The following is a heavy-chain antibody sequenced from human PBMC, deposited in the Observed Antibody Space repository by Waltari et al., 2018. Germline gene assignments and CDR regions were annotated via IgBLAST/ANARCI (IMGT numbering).Heavy chain of an antibody. Sequence: EVQLVESGGGLVQPGGSLRLSCAASGFTFSSYWMHWVRQVPGKGLVWVSRINSEYSGTNYADAVKCRFTISRDNAKNTLYLQMNSLRAEDTAVYYCARGGGGIGDYWGQGTLVIVSS. CDR1: GFTFSSYW. D-gene: IGHD1-26*01. J-gene: IGHJ4*02. CDR3: ARGGGGIGDY. CDR2: INSEYSGT. V-gene: IGHV3-74*01.